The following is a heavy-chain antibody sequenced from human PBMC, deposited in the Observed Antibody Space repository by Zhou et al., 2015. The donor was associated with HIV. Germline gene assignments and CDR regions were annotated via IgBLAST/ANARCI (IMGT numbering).Heavy chain of an antibody. CDR3: ATDDIGGYHSFNY. J-gene: IGHJ4*02. CDR1: GYSFTNNY. CDR2: INPTGVST. V-gene: IGHV1-46*01. Sequence: QVVLVQSGAELKKPGASVKVSCKASGYSFTNNYIHWVRQAPGHGLEWMGVINPTGVSTWYAQKFQGRVTLTTDRSTRTAYMELRTLRSDDAAIYYCATDDIGGYHSFNYWGQGTLVSVSS. D-gene: IGHD3-22*01.